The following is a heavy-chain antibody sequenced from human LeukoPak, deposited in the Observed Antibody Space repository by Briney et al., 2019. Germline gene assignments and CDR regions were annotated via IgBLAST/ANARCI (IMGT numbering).Heavy chain of an antibody. CDR2: ISGSGGTT. Sequence: PGGSLRLSCTASGVNFKESAMSWVRRAPGKGLEWVSNISGSGGTTNYADSVKGRSTISRDNSEGSLFLSVTGLRADDSAISHRVKHKFSYGHYFDNWGQGALVTVSS. V-gene: IGHV3-23*01. CDR1: GVNFKESA. CDR3: VKHKFSYGHYFDN. J-gene: IGHJ4*02. D-gene: IGHD3-16*01.